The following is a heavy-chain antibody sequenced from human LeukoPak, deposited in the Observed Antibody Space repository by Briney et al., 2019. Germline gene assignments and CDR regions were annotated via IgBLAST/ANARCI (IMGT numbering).Heavy chain of an antibody. CDR2: INHSGST. D-gene: IGHD4-11*01. CDR1: GGSFSGYY. Sequence: SETLSLTCAVYGGSFSGYYWSWIRQPPGKGLEWIGEINHSGSTNYNPSLKSRVTISVDTSKNQFSLKLSSVTAADTAVYYCARASHDYTIYGMDVWGQGTTDTVSS. CDR3: ARASHDYTIYGMDV. J-gene: IGHJ6*02. V-gene: IGHV4-34*01.